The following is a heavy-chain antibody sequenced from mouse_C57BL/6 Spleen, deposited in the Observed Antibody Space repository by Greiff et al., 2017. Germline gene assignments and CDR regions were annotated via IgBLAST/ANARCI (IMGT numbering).Heavy chain of an antibody. V-gene: IGHV1-69*01. CDR2: IDPSDSYT. CDR3: ARWGDYDLPY. CDR1: GYTFTSYW. J-gene: IGHJ3*01. Sequence: QVHVKQPGAELVMPGASVKLSCKASGYTFTSYWMHWVKQRPGQGLEWIGEIDPSDSYTNYNQKFKGKSTFTVDKSSSTAYMQLSSLTSEDSAVYYCARWGDYDLPYWGQGTLVTVSA. D-gene: IGHD2-4*01.